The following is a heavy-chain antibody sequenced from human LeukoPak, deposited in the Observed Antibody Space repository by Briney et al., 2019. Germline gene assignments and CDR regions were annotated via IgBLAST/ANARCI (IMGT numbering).Heavy chain of an antibody. CDR1: GYTFTGYY. Sequence: ASVKVSCKASGYTFTGYYMHWVRQAPGQGLEWMGWINPNSGGTNYAQKFQGRVTMTRDTSISTAYMELSRLRSDDTAVYYCARGPPYYYDSSGYEYYYYYTDVWGKGTTVTVSS. J-gene: IGHJ6*03. V-gene: IGHV1-2*02. D-gene: IGHD3-22*01. CDR2: INPNSGGT. CDR3: ARGPPYYYDSSGYEYYYYYTDV.